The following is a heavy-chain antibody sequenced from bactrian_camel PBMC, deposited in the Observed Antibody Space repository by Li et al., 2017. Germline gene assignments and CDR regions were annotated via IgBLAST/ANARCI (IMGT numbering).Heavy chain of an antibody. J-gene: IGHJ4*01. V-gene: IGHV3S40*01. CDR2: INSGGSTT. CDR1: GFTFINYD. Sequence: EVQLVESGGGLVQPGGSLRLSCAASGFTFINYDMSWVRQAPGKGLEWVSSINSGGSTTYYADSVKGRFTLSRDIRKSTFDLQMNALKPEDTAMYYCQPAGRSYVDIACRASLGQGTQVTVS. D-gene: IGHD7*01.